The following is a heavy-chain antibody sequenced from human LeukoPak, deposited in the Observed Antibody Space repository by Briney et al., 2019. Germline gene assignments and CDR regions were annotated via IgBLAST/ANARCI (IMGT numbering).Heavy chain of an antibody. D-gene: IGHD2-15*01. J-gene: IGHJ4*02. V-gene: IGHV4-34*01. CDR2: INHSGST. Sequence: SETLSLTCAVYGGSFSGYYWSWIRQPPGKGLEWIGEINHSGSTNYNPSLKSRVTISVDTSKNQFSLKLSSVTAADTAVYYCATHYCSGGSCYFDYWGQGTLVTVSS. CDR1: GGSFSGYY. CDR3: ATHYCSGGSCYFDY.